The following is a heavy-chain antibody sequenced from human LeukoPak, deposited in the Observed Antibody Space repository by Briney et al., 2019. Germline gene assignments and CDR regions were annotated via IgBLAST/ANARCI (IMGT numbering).Heavy chain of an antibody. J-gene: IGHJ5*02. V-gene: IGHV4-59*12. CDR3: ARGRGIAAAGTDWFDP. CDR2: IYYSGST. Sequence: SETLSLTCTVSGGSISSYYWSWIRQPPGKGLEWIGYIYYSGSTNYNPSLKSRVTISVDTSKNQFSLKLSSVTAADTAVYYCARGRGIAAAGTDWFDPWGQGTLVTVSS. D-gene: IGHD6-13*01. CDR1: GGSISSYY.